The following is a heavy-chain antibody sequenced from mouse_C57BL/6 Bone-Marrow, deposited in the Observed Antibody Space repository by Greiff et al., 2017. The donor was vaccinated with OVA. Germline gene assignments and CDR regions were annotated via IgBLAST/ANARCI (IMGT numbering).Heavy chain of an antibody. CDR2: INPNNGGT. V-gene: IGHV1-26*01. Sequence: EVQLQQSGPELVKPGASVKISCKASGYTFTDYYMNWVKQSHGKSLEWIGDINPNNGGTSYNQKFKGKATLTVDNSSSTAYMELRSLTSEDSAVYYCARKDYDRCAYWGQGTLVTVSA. J-gene: IGHJ3*01. CDR3: ARKDYDRCAY. CDR1: GYTFTDYY. D-gene: IGHD2-4*01.